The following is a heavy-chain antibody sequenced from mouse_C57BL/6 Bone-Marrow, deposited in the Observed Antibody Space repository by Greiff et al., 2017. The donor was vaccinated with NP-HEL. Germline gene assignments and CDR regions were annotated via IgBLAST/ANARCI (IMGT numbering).Heavy chain of an antibody. V-gene: IGHV1-82*01. CDR2: IYPGDGDT. J-gene: IGHJ1*03. CDR3: ARSPFYYGSSSWYFDV. D-gene: IGHD1-1*01. CDR1: GYAFSSSW. Sequence: VKLMESGPELVKPGASVKISCKASGYAFSSSWMNWVKQRPGKGLEWIGRIYPGDGDTNYNGKFKGKATLTADKSSSTAYMQLSSLTSEDSAVYFCARSPFYYGSSSWYFDVWGTGTTVTVSS.